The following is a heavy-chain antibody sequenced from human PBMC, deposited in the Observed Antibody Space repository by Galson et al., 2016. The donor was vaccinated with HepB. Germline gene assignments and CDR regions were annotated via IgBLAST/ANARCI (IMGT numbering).Heavy chain of an antibody. CDR1: GGSISRDIFY. Sequence: SETLSLTCAVSGGSISRDIFYWGWIRQPPGKGLEWIGNFYNSGSTSYNPSLQSRVTISVDTSKNRISLKLSSVTAADTAVYHCARLYCSSTSCCGYCGMDVWGQGTTVTVSS. D-gene: IGHD2-2*01. CDR2: FYNSGST. J-gene: IGHJ6*02. V-gene: IGHV4-39*01. CDR3: ARLYCSSTSCCGYCGMDV.